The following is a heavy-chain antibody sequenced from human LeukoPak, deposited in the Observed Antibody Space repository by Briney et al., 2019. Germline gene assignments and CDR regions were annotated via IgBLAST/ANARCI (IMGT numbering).Heavy chain of an antibody. V-gene: IGHV1-2*02. J-gene: IGHJ5*02. Sequence: GASVKVSCKXSGYTFTGYYMHWVRQAPGQGLEWMGWINPNSGGTNYAQKFQGRVTMTRDTSIGTAYMELSRLRSDDTAVYYCARIRRRISGSYPRWFDPWGQGTLVTVSS. CDR3: ARIRRRISGSYPRWFDP. CDR1: GYTFTGYY. CDR2: INPNSGGT. D-gene: IGHD1-26*01.